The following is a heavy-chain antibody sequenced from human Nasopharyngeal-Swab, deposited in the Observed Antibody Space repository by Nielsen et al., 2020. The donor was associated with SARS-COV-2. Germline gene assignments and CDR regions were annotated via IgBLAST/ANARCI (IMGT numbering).Heavy chain of an antibody. J-gene: IGHJ6*02. Sequence: WVRQAPGQGLEGMGWMNPNSGNTGYAQKFQGRVTMTRNTSISTAYMELSSLRSEDTAVYYCARGLYSSGFSYYYYGMDVWGQGTTVTVSS. V-gene: IGHV1-8*01. D-gene: IGHD6-19*01. CDR3: ARGLYSSGFSYYYYGMDV. CDR2: MNPNSGNT.